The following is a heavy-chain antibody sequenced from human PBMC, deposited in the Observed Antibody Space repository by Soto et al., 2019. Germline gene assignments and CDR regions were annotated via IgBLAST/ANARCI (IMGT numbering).Heavy chain of an antibody. J-gene: IGHJ6*02. Sequence: PGESLKISCKGSGYTFTDYWIGWVRQLPGKGLEWMGIIYPGDSDTRYSPSFQGHVTITVDKSTSTAYLQWNTLKASDTAVYYCARYMGGVVTPISLGMDVWGQGTTVTVSS. CDR3: ARYMGGVVTPISLGMDV. CDR1: GYTFTDYW. D-gene: IGHD3-3*01. V-gene: IGHV5-51*01. CDR2: IYPGDSDT.